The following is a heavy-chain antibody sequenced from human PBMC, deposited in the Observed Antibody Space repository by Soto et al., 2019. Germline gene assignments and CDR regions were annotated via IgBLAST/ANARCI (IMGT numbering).Heavy chain of an antibody. CDR1: GGSISSSSYY. CDR3: ARPSGLDGDYNSYYMDV. V-gene: IGHV4-39*01. J-gene: IGHJ6*03. Sequence: PSETLSLTCTVSGGSISSSSYYWGWIRQPPGKGLEWIGSIYYSGSTYYNPSLKSRVTISVDTSKNQFSLKLSSVTAADTAVYYCARPSGLDGDYNSYYMDVWGKGTTVTVSS. D-gene: IGHD3-3*01. CDR2: IYYSGST.